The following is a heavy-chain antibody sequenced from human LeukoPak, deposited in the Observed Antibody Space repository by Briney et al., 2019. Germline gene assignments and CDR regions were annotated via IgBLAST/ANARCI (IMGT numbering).Heavy chain of an antibody. CDR1: GGSISSYY. D-gene: IGHD3-22*01. J-gene: IGHJ3*02. Sequence: SETLSLTCTVSGGSISSYYWSWIRQPPGKGLEWIGYIYYSGSTNYNPSLKSRVTISVDTSKNQFSLKLSSVTAADTVVYYCARDTEYYYDSSGYYRGAFDIWGQGTMVTVSS. CDR3: ARDTEYYYDSSGYYRGAFDI. V-gene: IGHV4-59*01. CDR2: IYYSGST.